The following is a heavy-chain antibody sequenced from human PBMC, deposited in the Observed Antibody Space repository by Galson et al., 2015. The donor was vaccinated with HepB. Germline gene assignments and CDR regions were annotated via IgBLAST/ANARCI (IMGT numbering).Heavy chain of an antibody. V-gene: IGHV3-49*03. CDR1: GFTFGDYA. J-gene: IGHJ6*02. CDR3: TRAGDYPIGYYYGMDV. CDR2: IRSKAYGGTT. Sequence: LRLSCAASGFTFGDYAMSWFRQAPGKGLEWVGFIRSKAYGGTTEYAASVKGRFTISRDDSKSIAYLQMNSLKTEDTAVYYCTRAGDYPIGYYYGMDVWGQGTTVTVSS. D-gene: IGHD4-17*01.